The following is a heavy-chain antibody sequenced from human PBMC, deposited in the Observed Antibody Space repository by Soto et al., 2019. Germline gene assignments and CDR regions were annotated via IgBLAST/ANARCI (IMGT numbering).Heavy chain of an antibody. V-gene: IGHV4-59*03. CDR3: VRWVGHFDF. CDR1: GGSISSFH. J-gene: IGHJ4*02. CDR2: VYYTGST. D-gene: IGHD1-26*01. Sequence: SETLSLTCTVSGGSISSFHWSWTRQPPGKGLEWIGYVYYTGSTNYTPSFRSRVTISVDTSKNQFSLKLTSVTAADTAVYYCVRWVGHFDFWGQGTLVTVSS.